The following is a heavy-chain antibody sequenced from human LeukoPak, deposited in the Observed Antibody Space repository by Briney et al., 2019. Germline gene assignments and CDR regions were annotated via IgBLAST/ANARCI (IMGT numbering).Heavy chain of an antibody. CDR1: GFTFSSYS. V-gene: IGHV3-21*01. D-gene: IGHD3-16*02. J-gene: IGHJ4*02. CDR2: ISSSSSYI. Sequence: PGGSLRLSCAASGFTFSSYSMNWVRQAPGKGLEWVSSISSSSSYIYYADSVKGRFTISRDNSKNTLYLQMGSLRAEDMAVYYCAREHYVWGSYRYISLAFDYWGQGTLVTVSS. CDR3: AREHYVWGSYRYISLAFDY.